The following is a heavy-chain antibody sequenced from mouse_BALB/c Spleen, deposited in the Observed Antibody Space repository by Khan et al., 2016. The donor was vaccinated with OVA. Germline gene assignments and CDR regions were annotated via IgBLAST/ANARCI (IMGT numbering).Heavy chain of an antibody. J-gene: IGHJ2*01. D-gene: IGHD1-1*01. CDR3: ARSVTITTVVATYFDY. Sequence: EVQLQESGPGLVKPSQSLSLTCTVTGYSITSDYAWNWIRQFPGNKLEWMGYISYSGRNSYNPSLKSRISITRDTSKHQFFLQLNSLTTEDTATDYCARSVTITTVVATYFDYWGQGTTLTVSS. V-gene: IGHV3-2*02. CDR1: GYSITSDYA. CDR2: ISYSGRN.